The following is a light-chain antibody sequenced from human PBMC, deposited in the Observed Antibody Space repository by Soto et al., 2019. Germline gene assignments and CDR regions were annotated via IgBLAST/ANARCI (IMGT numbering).Light chain of an antibody. CDR3: QHYNSYSEA. J-gene: IGKJ1*01. V-gene: IGKV1-5*03. CDR1: QTISSW. Sequence: DIQMTQSPSTLSGSVGDRVTITCRASQTISSWLAWYQQKPGKAPKPLIYKASTLKSGVPSRFSGSGSGTEFTLTISSLQPDDFANYYCQHYNSYSEAFGQGTKVELK. CDR2: KAS.